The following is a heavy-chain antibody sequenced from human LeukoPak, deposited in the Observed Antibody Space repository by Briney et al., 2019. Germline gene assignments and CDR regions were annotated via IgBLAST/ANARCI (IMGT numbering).Heavy chain of an antibody. CDR2: IYPGDSDT. Sequence: PGESLKISCKGSGYSFTSYWIGWVRQMPGKGLEWMGIIYPGDSDTRYSPSFQGQVTISADKSISTAYLQWSSLKASDTAMYYCAKTMGYFDWPPHAFDIWXXXXMVTVSS. CDR1: GYSFTSYW. D-gene: IGHD3-9*01. J-gene: IGHJ3*02. V-gene: IGHV5-51*01. CDR3: AKTMGYFDWPPHAFDI.